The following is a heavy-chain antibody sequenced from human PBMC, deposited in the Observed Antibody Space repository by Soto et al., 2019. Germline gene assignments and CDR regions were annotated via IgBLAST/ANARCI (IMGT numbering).Heavy chain of an antibody. J-gene: IGHJ6*03. V-gene: IGHV4-39*01. CDR2: IYYSGST. CDR1: GGSISSSSYY. CDR3: TNDYGDYYYXYYMDV. Sequence: SETLSLTCTVSGGSISSSSYYWGWIRQPPGKGLEWIGSIYYSGSTYYNPSLKSRVTISVDTSKNQFSLKLSSVTAADTAVYYXTNDYGDYYYXYYMDVWGKXTTVTVS. D-gene: IGHD4-17*01.